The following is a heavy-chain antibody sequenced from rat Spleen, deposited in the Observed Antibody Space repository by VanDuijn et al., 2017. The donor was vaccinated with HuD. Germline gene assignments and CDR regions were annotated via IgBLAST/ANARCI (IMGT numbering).Heavy chain of an antibody. CDR2: ISNTGGNT. J-gene: IGHJ4*01. CDR1: GFTFSSYW. V-gene: IGHV5-31*01. D-gene: IGHD3-7*01. Sequence: EVQLVETGGGLVQPGESLKLSCVASGFTFSSYWMYWIRQAPGEGLEWIASISNTGGNTYYADSVRGRFTISRDNAESTLYLQMDSLRSEDTATYYCARDLKLSRGYYVMDAWGQGASVTVSS. CDR3: ARDLKLSRGYYVMDA.